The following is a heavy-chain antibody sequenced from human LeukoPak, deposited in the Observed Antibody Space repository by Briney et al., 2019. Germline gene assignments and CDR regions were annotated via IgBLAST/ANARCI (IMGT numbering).Heavy chain of an antibody. V-gene: IGHV3-48*01. Sequence: GGSLRLSXAASGFTFSSYSMNWVRQAPGKGLEWVSYISSSSSTIYYADSVKGRFTISRENAKNSLYLQMNSLRAEDTAVYYCARYYYDSSGYYYDYYYYYMDVWGTGTTVTVSS. J-gene: IGHJ6*03. CDR3: ARYYYDSSGYYYDYYYYYMDV. D-gene: IGHD3-22*01. CDR1: GFTFSSYS. CDR2: ISSSSSTI.